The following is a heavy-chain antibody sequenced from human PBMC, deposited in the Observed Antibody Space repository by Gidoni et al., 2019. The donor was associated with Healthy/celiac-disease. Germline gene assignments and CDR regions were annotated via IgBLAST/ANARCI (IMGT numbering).Heavy chain of an antibody. Sequence: QVQLVESGGGVVQPGRSLRLSCAASGYTFSSYGMHWVRQAPGKGLEWVAVIAYHGSNKYYADSVKGRFTISRDNSKNTLYLQMNSLRAEDTAVYYCARERGPGYCSGGSCYSGYCDYWGQGTLVTVSS. CDR2: IAYHGSNK. V-gene: IGHV3-30*03. CDR1: GYTFSSYG. J-gene: IGHJ4*02. D-gene: IGHD2-15*01. CDR3: ARERGPGYCSGGSCYSGYCDY.